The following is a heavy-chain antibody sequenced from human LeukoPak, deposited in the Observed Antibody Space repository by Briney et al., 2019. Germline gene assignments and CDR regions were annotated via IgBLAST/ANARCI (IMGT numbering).Heavy chain of an antibody. J-gene: IGHJ4*02. V-gene: IGHV3-11*01. D-gene: IGHD5-18*01. CDR2: ISMNGTDM. Sequence: GGSLRLSCAASGFTFGDFYMTWLRQTPGKRPECLSYISMNGTDMNYADSVRGRFTISRDNAKDTLYLQMNSLGAEDTAIYHCAKGHTYGMIWGQGTQVTVSS. CDR1: GFTFGDFY. CDR3: AKGHTYGMI.